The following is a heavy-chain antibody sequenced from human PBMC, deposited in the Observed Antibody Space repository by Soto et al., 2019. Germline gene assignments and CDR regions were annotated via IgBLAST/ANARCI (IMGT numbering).Heavy chain of an antibody. V-gene: IGHV4-31*03. J-gene: IGHJ6*02. Sequence: TLSLTCTVSGGSIGGGYYWSWIRQHPGKGLEWIGYIYYSGSYYYNPSLKSRVSISVDTSKNQFSLKLSSVTAADTAVYYCERDSAGSLTFYHGMDVWGQGTTVTVS. D-gene: IGHD6-13*01. CDR2: IYYSGSY. CDR1: GGSIGGGYY. CDR3: ERDSAGSLTFYHGMDV.